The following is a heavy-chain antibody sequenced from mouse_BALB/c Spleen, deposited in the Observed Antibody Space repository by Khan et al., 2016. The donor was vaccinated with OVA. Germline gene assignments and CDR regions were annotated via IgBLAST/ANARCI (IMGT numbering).Heavy chain of an antibody. CDR1: GYSITSDYA. CDR2: INYSGST. Sequence: EVQLVESGPGLVKPSQSLSLTCTVPGYSITSDYAWNWIRQFPGNRLEWMGYINYSGSTSKKPSLKSRMSISRDTSKHQIFLQLDSVTTEDTATYYCVRGRSYWGQGTLVTVSA. CDR3: VRGRSY. J-gene: IGHJ3*01. V-gene: IGHV3-2*02.